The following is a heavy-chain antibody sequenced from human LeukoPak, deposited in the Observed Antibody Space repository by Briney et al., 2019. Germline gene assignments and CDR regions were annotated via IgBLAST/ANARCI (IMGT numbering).Heavy chain of an antibody. V-gene: IGHV3-11*04. CDR2: ISSSGSTI. CDR3: ARTPYDSSGYYASDYMDV. D-gene: IGHD3-22*01. CDR1: GFTFSDYY. J-gene: IGHJ6*03. Sequence: GGSLRLSCAASGFTFSDYYMSWIRQAPGKGLEWVSYISSSGSTIYYADSVKGRFTISRDNAKNSLYLQMNSLRAEDTAVYYCARTPYDSSGYYASDYMDVWGKGTTVTVCS.